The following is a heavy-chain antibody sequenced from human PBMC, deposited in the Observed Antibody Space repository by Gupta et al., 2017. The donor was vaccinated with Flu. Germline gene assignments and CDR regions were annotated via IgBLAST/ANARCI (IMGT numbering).Heavy chain of an antibody. V-gene: IGHV3-11*01. J-gene: IGHJ1*01. CDR1: GFTFSDYY. Sequence: QVQLVESGGGLAKPGGSLRLSCAASGFTFSDYYMSWIRQAPGKGLEWISYISGNGGTTYYADSVKGRFTISRDNAKNSLYLQMDSLRADDTAVYYCARERDPGFFEHWGQGTLVTVSS. CDR3: ARERDPGFFEH. CDR2: ISGNGGTT.